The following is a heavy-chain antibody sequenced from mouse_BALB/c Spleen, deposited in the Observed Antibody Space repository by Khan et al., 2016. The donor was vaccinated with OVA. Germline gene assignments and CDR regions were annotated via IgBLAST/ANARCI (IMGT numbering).Heavy chain of an antibody. D-gene: IGHD2-10*01. J-gene: IGHJ4*01. CDR2: IWSDGTT. Sequence: VQLQQSGPGLAAPSQSLSITCTISGFSLTTYGVHWVRQPPGKGLEWLVVIWSDGTTNYYSALKSRLTITKDNSQSQVFLKMNSLQTDDTANYFCARQPYYHYNIMDYWGQGTSGTVSS. CDR1: GFSLTTYG. CDR3: ARQPYYHYNIMDY. V-gene: IGHV2-6-1*01.